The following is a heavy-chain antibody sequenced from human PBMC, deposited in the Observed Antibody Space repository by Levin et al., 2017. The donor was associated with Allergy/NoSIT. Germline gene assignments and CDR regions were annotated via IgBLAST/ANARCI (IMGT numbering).Heavy chain of an antibody. V-gene: IGHV3-30*04. CDR3: ARGDPAYYYDSSDTLGDAFDI. CDR1: GFTFSSYA. D-gene: IGHD3-22*01. J-gene: IGHJ3*02. Sequence: GESLKISCAASGFTFSSYAMHWVRQAPGKGLEWVAVISYDGSNKYYADSVKGRFTISRDNSKNTLYLQMNSLRAEDTAVYYCARGDPAYYYDSSDTLGDAFDIWGQGTMVTVSS. CDR2: ISYDGSNK.